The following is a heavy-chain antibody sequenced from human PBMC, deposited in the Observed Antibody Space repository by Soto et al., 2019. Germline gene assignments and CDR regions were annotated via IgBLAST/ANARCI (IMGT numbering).Heavy chain of an antibody. J-gene: IGHJ4*02. Sequence: GGSLRLSCAASGFTFDDYAMHWVRQAPGKGLEWVSGISWNSGSIGYADSVKGRFTISRDNAKNSLYLQMNSLRAEDTAVYYCARDHETAAADYWGQGTLVTVSS. V-gene: IGHV3-9*01. CDR1: GFTFDDYA. CDR2: ISWNSGSI. D-gene: IGHD6-13*01. CDR3: ARDHETAAADY.